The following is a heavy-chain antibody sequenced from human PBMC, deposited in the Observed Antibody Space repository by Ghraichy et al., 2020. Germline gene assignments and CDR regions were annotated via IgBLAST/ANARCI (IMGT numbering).Heavy chain of an antibody. CDR3: ARGGQGGHGIAY. D-gene: IGHD3-16*01. CDR2: ISWDGSAT. V-gene: IGHV3-43*01. Sequence: GESLNISCAASGFTFDDYIMHWVRQVPGKGLEWVSLISWDGSATFYADSVKGRFTFSRDNTKNSLYLQMDSLRSEDTAFYYCARGGQGGHGIAYWGQGTLVTVSS. CDR1: GFTFDDYI. J-gene: IGHJ4*02.